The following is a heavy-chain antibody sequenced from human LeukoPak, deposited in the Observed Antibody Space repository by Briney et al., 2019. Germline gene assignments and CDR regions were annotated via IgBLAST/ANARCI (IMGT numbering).Heavy chain of an antibody. V-gene: IGHV1-8*01. J-gene: IGHJ4*02. CDR1: GYTFTSYD. D-gene: IGHD3-10*01. Sequence: ASVKVSCKASGYTFTSYDINWVRQATGQGLEWMGWMNPNSGNTGYAQKFQGRVTMTRNTSISTAYMELSSLRSEDTAVSYCARGVVVSRRYYYGSGSLSDYWGQGTLVTVSS. CDR3: ARGVVVSRRYYYGSGSLSDY. CDR2: MNPNSGNT.